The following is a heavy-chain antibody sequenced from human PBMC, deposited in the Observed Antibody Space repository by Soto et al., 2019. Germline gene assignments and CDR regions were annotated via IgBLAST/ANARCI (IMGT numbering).Heavy chain of an antibody. V-gene: IGHV3-23*01. CDR1: GFTFSSYA. Sequence: EVQLLESGGGLVQPGGSLRLSCAASGFTFSSYAMSWVRQAPGKGLEWVSAISGSGGSTYYADSVKGRFTISRDNSKNTLYLQMTSLRAEDTAVYYCATAENRDSGSYGAFDIWGQGTMVTVSS. CDR3: ATAENRDSGSYGAFDI. CDR2: ISGSGGST. J-gene: IGHJ3*02. D-gene: IGHD1-26*01.